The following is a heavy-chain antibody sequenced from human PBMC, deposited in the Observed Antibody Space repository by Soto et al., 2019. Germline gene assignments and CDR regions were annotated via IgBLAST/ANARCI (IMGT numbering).Heavy chain of an antibody. CDR1: GGSTSSYY. V-gene: IGHV4-59*01. J-gene: IGHJ5*02. CDR3: ARAERYYDFWSGYSQLLFDP. D-gene: IGHD3-3*01. CDR2: IYYSGST. Sequence: PSETLSLTCTVSGGSTSSYYWSWIRQPPGKGLEWIGYIYYSGSTNYNPSLKSRVTISVDTSKNQFPLKLSSVTAADTAVYCCARAERYYDFWSGYSQLLFDPWGQGTLVTVSS.